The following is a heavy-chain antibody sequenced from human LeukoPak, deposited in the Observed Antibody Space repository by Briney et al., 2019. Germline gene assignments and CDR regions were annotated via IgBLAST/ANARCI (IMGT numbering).Heavy chain of an antibody. J-gene: IGHJ6*02. CDR1: GGSISSYY. CDR2: IYYSGST. D-gene: IGHD5-12*01. V-gene: IGHV4-59*01. Sequence: PSETLSLTCTVSGGSISSYYWSWIRQSPGGGLEWIGYIYYSGSTNYNPSLKRRVTISLDTSKSQFSLKLRSVTAADTAVYYCARSGLDSRYYFGMDVWGQGTTVTVSS. CDR3: ARSGLDSRYYFGMDV.